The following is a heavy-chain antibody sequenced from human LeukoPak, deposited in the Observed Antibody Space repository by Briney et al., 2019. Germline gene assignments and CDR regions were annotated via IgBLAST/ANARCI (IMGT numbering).Heavy chain of an antibody. CDR1: GGSISSYY. CDR3: ARGLMMAIAGRGEFHY. D-gene: IGHD6-13*01. J-gene: IGHJ4*02. CDR2: IYYSGST. V-gene: IGHV4-59*01. Sequence: KPSETLSLTCIVSGGSISSYYWSWIRQPPGKGLEWIGYIYYSGSTNYNPSLKSRVTISVDTSKNQSSLKLSSVTAADTAVYYCARGLMMAIAGRGEFHYWGQGTLVTVSS.